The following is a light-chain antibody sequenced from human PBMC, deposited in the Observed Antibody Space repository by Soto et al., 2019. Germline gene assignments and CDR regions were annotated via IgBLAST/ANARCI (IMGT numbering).Light chain of an antibody. Sequence: EIVLTQSPGTLSLSPGERATLSCRASQSVSNHYLAWYQQKPGQAPRLLIYGASNRATGIPDRFSGSGSGTDFTLTISRLEPEDFAVYYCQQYGSSGTFGQGTKVDIK. V-gene: IGKV3-20*01. CDR2: GAS. J-gene: IGKJ1*01. CDR1: QSVSNHY. CDR3: QQYGSSGT.